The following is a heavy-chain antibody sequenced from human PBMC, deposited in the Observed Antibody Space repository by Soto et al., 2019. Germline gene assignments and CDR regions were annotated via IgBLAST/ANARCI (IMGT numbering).Heavy chain of an antibody. V-gene: IGHV1-18*01. CDR3: ARDRLGATGHY. J-gene: IGHJ4*02. CDR1: GYTFTSYG. CDR2: ISAYNANT. D-gene: IGHD1-26*01. Sequence: ASVKVSCKASGYTFTSYGISWVRQAPGQGLEWMGWISAYNANTNYAQKLQGRVTMTTDTFTSTSYMELRSLRSDDTAVYFCARDRLGATGHYWGQGTLVTVYS.